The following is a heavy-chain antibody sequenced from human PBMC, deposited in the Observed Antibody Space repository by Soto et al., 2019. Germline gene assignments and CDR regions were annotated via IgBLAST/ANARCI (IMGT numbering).Heavy chain of an antibody. D-gene: IGHD4-4*01. J-gene: IGHJ6*01. CDR1: GSTVSNAY. CDR3: TTSGVSTRYGMDV. Sequence: EVQLVESGGGLVKPGGSLRLSCAASGSTVSNAYMNWVCQAPGKGLEWVGRMKSKSDGGTTDYAAPVKGRFTISSDDSKNTVYLQMNSLKIEDTAVYYCTTSGVSTRYGMDVWGQGTTVTVSP. V-gene: IGHV3-15*07. CDR2: MKSKSDGGTT.